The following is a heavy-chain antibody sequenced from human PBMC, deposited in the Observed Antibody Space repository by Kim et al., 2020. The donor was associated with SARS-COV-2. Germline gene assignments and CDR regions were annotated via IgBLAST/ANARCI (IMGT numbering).Heavy chain of an antibody. D-gene: IGHD3-10*01. CDR3: ARGGMVRGVIINPYYYYGMDV. Sequence: GSLRLSCAASGFTFSSYEMNWVRQAPGKGLEWVSYISSSGSTIYYADSVKGRFTISRDNAKNSLYLQMNSLRAEDTAVYYCARGGMVRGVIINPYYYYGMDVWGQGTTVTVSS. CDR1: GFTFSSYE. J-gene: IGHJ6*02. CDR2: ISSSGSTI. V-gene: IGHV3-48*03.